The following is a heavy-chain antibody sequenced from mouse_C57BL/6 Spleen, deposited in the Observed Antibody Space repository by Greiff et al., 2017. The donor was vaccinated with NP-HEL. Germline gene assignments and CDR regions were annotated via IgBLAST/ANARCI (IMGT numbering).Heavy chain of an antibody. Sequence: DVKLQESGAELVRPGASVKLSCTASGFNIKDYYMHWVKQRPEQGLEWIGRIDPEDGDTEYAPKFQGKATMTADTSSNTAYLQLSSLTSEDTAVYYCTPLITTVVMDYWGQGTSVTVSS. V-gene: IGHV14-1*01. CDR3: TPLITTVVMDY. D-gene: IGHD1-1*01. J-gene: IGHJ4*01. CDR1: GFNIKDYY. CDR2: IDPEDGDT.